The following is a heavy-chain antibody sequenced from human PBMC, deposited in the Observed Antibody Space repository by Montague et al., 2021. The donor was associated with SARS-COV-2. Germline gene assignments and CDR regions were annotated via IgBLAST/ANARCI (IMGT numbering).Heavy chain of an antibody. CDR2: ISNSGDTK. V-gene: IGHV3-48*03. D-gene: IGHD3-22*01. CDR1: GFTFSSYN. CDR3: ARAGEDYYYDSSGFLY. Sequence: SLRLSCAASGFTFSSYNMNWVRQAPGKGLEWVSYISNSGDTKYYADSVKGRFTISRDNAKNSLYLQMSSLRAEDTAVYYCARAGEDYYYDSSGFLYWGQGILVTASS. J-gene: IGHJ4*02.